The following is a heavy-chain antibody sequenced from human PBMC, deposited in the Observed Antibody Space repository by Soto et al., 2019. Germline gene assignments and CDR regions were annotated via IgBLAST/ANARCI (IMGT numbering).Heavy chain of an antibody. D-gene: IGHD3-22*01. CDR3: ARKDKSGYFNWFDP. Sequence: AESVTISCRTSGYKFTSYWIAWVRQMPGKGLEWMGIIFPSDSDTRYSPSFQGQVTISADRSTSTVFLQWASLKASDTAVYFCARKDKSGYFNWFDPWGQGTLVTVSS. CDR1: GYKFTSYW. CDR2: IFPSDSDT. V-gene: IGHV5-51*01. J-gene: IGHJ5*02.